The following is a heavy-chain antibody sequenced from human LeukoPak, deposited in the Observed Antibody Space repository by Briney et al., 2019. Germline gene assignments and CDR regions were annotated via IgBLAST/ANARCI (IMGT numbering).Heavy chain of an antibody. CDR1: GFTFSSAW. D-gene: IGHD1-1*01. J-gene: IGHJ4*02. V-gene: IGHV3-15*01. CDR3: TTVEGYVPGY. Sequence: GGSLRLSCAASGFTFSSAWMSWVRQAPGKGLEWVGRIKSKTDGGTKDYAAPGKGRFTIARDDSKNTLDLQMNRLKTEDTAVYYCTTVEGYVPGYWGQGTLVTVSS. CDR2: IKSKTDGGTK.